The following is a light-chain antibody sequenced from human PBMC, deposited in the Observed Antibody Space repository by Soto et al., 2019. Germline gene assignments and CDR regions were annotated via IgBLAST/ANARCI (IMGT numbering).Light chain of an antibody. CDR1: SSDVGGYNY. CDR3: SSYAGSNNFVV. V-gene: IGLV2-8*01. J-gene: IGLJ2*01. CDR2: EVS. Sequence: QSVLTQPPSASGSPGQSVTISCTGTSSDVGGYNYVSWYRQHPGKAPKLMISEVSKRPSGVPDRFSGSKSGNTASLTVSGLQAEDEADYYCSSYAGSNNFVVFGGGTKLTVL.